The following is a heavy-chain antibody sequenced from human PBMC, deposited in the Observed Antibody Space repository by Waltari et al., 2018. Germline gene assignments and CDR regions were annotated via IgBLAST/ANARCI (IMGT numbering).Heavy chain of an antibody. CDR2: ISYDGGT. D-gene: IGHD3-16*01. J-gene: IGHJ5*02. Sequence: QPQLQESGPGLVKPSETLSLTCNVSGDSISSSGFYWVWIRQAPGKGLEWIGRISYDGGTYYRPSLRGGGTIAADTSKNQLSVKLTSVTGADTAVYYCAAENPTHSYDLDAWGQGILVTASS. CDR1: GDSISSSGFY. V-gene: IGHV4-39*01. CDR3: AAENPTHSYDLDA.